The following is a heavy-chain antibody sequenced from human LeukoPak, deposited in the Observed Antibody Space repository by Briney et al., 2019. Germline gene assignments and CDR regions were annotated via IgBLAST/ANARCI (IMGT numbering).Heavy chain of an antibody. V-gene: IGHV4-59*01. Sequence: SETLSLTCTVSGGSISSYYWSWIRQPPGKGLEWIGYIYYSGSTNYNPSLKSRVTISVDTSKNQFSLKLSSVTAADTAVYYCARVITIFGVADYWGQGTLVTASS. CDR3: ARVITIFGVADY. J-gene: IGHJ4*02. CDR1: GGSISSYY. CDR2: IYYSGST. D-gene: IGHD3-3*01.